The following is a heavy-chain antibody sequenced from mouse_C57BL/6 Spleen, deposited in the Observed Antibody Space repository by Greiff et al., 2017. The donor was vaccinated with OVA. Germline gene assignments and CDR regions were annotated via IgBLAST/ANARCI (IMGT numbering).Heavy chain of an antibody. CDR3: ARWGWNVAMDY. J-gene: IGHJ4*01. CDR1: GYTFTSYG. D-gene: IGHD2-3*01. Sequence: QVQLQQSGAELARPGASVKLSCKASGYTFTSYGISWVKQRTGQGLEWIGEIYPRSGNTYYNEKFKGKATLTADKSSSTAYMEHRSLTSEDSAVYFCARWGWNVAMDYWGQGTSVTVSS. CDR2: IYPRSGNT. V-gene: IGHV1-81*01.